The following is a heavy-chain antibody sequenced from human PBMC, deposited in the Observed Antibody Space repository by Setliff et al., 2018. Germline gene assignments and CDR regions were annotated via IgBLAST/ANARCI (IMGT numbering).Heavy chain of an antibody. CDR1: GYSISSGYY. Sequence: SETLSLTCAVSGYSISSGYYWGWIRQPPGKGLEWIGRIYHSGSTYYNPSLKSRVTISVDTSKNQFSLKLSSVTAADTAVYYCARHVLGYSSSYNWFDPWGQGALVTVSS. CDR2: IYHSGST. CDR3: ARHVLGYSSSYNWFDP. J-gene: IGHJ5*02. D-gene: IGHD6-6*01. V-gene: IGHV4-38-2*01.